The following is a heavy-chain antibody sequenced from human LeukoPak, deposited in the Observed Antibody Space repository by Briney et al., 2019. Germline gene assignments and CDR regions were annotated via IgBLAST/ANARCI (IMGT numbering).Heavy chain of an antibody. Sequence: RGGLRLSPAASLFTLISYVMHCVREAPGKGLEWGAFIRDDVSNKYYTDSVKRRFTITRDYSKNAEYLQMNSLRAEDTVVYYCANGLRGYSYGCFDYWGQGTLVTVSS. D-gene: IGHD6-19*01. CDR3: ANGLRGYSYGCFDY. J-gene: IGHJ4*02. V-gene: IGHV3-30*02. CDR2: IRDDVSNK. CDR1: LFTLISYV.